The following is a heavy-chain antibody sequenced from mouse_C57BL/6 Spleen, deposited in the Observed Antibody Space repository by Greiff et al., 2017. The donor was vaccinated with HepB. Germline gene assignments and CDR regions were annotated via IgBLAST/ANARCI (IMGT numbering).Heavy chain of an antibody. Sequence: VQLQQPGAELVMPGASVKLSCKASGYTFTSYWMHWVKQRPGQGLEWIGEIDPSDSYTNYNQKFKGKSTLTVDKSSSTAYMQLSSLTSEDSAVYYCAKLDSSGYVDYWGQGTTLTVSS. D-gene: IGHD3-2*02. CDR2: IDPSDSYT. CDR1: GYTFTSYW. V-gene: IGHV1-69*01. J-gene: IGHJ2*01. CDR3: AKLDSSGYVDY.